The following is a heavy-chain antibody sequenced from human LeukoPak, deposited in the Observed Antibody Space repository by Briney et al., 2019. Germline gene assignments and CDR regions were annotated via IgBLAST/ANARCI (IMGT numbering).Heavy chain of an antibody. CDR3: ARGEDYGSGMDV. CDR1: GGSISSYY. Sequence: SETLSLTCTVSGGSISSYYWSWIRQPPGKGLEWLGEICHSGSTNYNPSLKSRVTISVDKSKNQFSLKLSSVTAADTAVYYCARGEDYGSGMDVWGKGTTVTVSS. V-gene: IGHV4-59*12. D-gene: IGHD3-10*01. CDR2: ICHSGST. J-gene: IGHJ6*04.